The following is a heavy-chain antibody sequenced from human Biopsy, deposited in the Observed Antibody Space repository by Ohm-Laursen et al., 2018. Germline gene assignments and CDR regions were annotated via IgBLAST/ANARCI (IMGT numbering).Heavy chain of an antibody. CDR2: IFYDGSNT. D-gene: IGHD5-18*01. Sequence: SSLRLSCSASGFTFNDVYMHWVRQAPGKGLEWVAFIFYDGSNTYYADSVKGRFTISRDNSRDTLYLQMSSLRAEDTAVYYCAKDRYNYTPIGGFSMDVWDQGTTVTVSS. V-gene: IGHV3-30*18. CDR1: GFTFNDVY. J-gene: IGHJ6*02. CDR3: AKDRYNYTPIGGFSMDV.